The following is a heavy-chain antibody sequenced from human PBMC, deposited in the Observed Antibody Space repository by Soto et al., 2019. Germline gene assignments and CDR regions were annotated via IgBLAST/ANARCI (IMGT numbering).Heavy chain of an antibody. V-gene: IGHV3-30-3*01. J-gene: IGHJ5*02. CDR2: ISYDGTNK. CDR3: ARDSLYSGHWPMYNWFDP. CDR1: GFTFNSYA. Sequence: PGGSLRLSCAASGFTFNSYAMHWVRQAPGIGLEWVAIISYDGTNKYYADSVKGRFTISRDNSKKTIYLQMDSLRVEDTAVYYCARDSLYSGHWPMYNWFDPWGQGTLVTVSS. D-gene: IGHD1-26*01.